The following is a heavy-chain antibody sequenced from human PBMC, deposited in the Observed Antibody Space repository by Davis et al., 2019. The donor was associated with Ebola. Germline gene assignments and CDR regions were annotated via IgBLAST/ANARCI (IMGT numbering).Heavy chain of an antibody. CDR1: GFTFSSYE. D-gene: IGHD3-22*01. CDR2: ISSSGSTI. CDR3: ASHRRNYYDSQSGIDYYYYGMDV. J-gene: IGHJ6*02. V-gene: IGHV3-48*03. Sequence: GESLKISCAASGFTFSSYEMNWVRQAPGKGLEWVSYISSSGSTIYYADSVKGRFTISRDNAKNSLYLQMNSLRAEDTAVYYCASHRRNYYDSQSGIDYYYYGMDVWGQGTTVTVSS.